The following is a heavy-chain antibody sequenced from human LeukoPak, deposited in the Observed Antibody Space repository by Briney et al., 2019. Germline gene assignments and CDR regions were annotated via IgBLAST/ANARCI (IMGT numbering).Heavy chain of an antibody. Sequence: GSLRLSCAASGFTFSSYSMNWVRQAPGKGLEWVSSISSSSSYIYYADSVKGRFTISGDNAKNSLYLQMNSLRAEDTAVYYCAARGYSSSPGVDYWGQGTLVTVSS. CDR3: AARGYSSSPGVDY. J-gene: IGHJ4*02. CDR2: ISSSSSYI. D-gene: IGHD6-6*01. V-gene: IGHV3-21*01. CDR1: GFTFSSYS.